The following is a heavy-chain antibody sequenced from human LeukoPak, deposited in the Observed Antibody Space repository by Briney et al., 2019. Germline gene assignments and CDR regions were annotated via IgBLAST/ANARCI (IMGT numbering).Heavy chain of an antibody. CDR3: ARELGPPYYYYYYMDV. CDR2: IHHSGST. D-gene: IGHD7-27*01. V-gene: IGHV4-39*07. CDR1: GGSISSGSYY. J-gene: IGHJ6*03. Sequence: SETLSLTCTVSGGSISSGSYYWNWIRQSPGKGLEWIGSIHHSGSTYYNPSLKSRVTISLDTSKNQFSLKLSSVTAADTAVYYCARELGPPYYYYYYMDVWGKGTTVTVSS.